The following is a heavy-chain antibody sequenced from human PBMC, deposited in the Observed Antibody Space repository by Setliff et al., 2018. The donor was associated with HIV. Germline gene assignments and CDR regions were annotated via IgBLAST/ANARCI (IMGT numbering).Heavy chain of an antibody. CDR3: ARGLSIFGVATPGFYSFMDV. V-gene: IGHV4-59*11. J-gene: IGHJ6*03. CDR1: GGSITGHY. Sequence: SETLSLTCTVSGGSITGHYWSWIRQPPGKGLEWIGYIHYSGSSNYNPSLKSRVSISLDTSKKQVSLKLSSVTAADTAVYYCARGLSIFGVATPGFYSFMDVWGKGTTVTVSS. CDR2: IHYSGSS. D-gene: IGHD3-3*01.